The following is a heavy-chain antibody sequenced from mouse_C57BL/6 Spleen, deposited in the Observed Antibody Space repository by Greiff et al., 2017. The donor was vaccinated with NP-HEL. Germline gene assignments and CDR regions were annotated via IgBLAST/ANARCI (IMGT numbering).Heavy chain of an antibody. Sequence: QVQLQQPGAELVKPGASVKMSCKASGYTFTSYWITWVKQRPGQGLEWIGDIYPGSGSTNYNEKFKSKATLTVDTSSSTAYMQLSSLTSEDSAVYYCARSTVEHHWCFDVWGTGTTVTVSS. CDR3: ARSTVEHHWCFDV. CDR1: GYTFTSYW. J-gene: IGHJ1*03. D-gene: IGHD1-1*01. V-gene: IGHV1-55*01. CDR2: IYPGSGST.